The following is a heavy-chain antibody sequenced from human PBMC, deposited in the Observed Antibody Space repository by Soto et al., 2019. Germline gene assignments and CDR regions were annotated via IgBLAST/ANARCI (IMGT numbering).Heavy chain of an antibody. D-gene: IGHD4-17*01. J-gene: IGHJ4*02. CDR1: RYSFTTYA. V-gene: IGHV1-3*01. Sequence: GASVKVSCKASRYSFTTYALHWVRQAPGQRLEWMGWINAGNGDTKYSEKFQGRVTITRDTSANTAYMELSSLRSEDTSVYYCARDPGIGAALRAYHFDYWGQGTLVTVSS. CDR2: INAGNGDT. CDR3: ARDPGIGAALRAYHFDY.